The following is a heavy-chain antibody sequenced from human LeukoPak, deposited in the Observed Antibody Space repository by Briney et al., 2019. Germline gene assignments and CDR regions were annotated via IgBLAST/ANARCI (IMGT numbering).Heavy chain of an antibody. Sequence: PGGSLRLSCAASGFTFSSYAMSWVRQAPGKGLEWVGRIKSKTDGGTTDYAAPVKGRFTISRDDSKNTLYLQMNSLKTEDTAVYYCTTDPDSSSWYFDYWGQGTLVTVSS. CDR3: TTDPDSSSWYFDY. D-gene: IGHD6-13*01. CDR1: GFTFSSYA. CDR2: IKSKTDGGTT. V-gene: IGHV3-15*01. J-gene: IGHJ4*02.